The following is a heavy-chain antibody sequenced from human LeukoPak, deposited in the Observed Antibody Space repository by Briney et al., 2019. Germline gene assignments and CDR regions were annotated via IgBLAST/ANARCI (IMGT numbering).Heavy chain of an antibody. Sequence: SGTLSLTCAVSDGSISSYYWSWIRQPPGKGLEWIGYIYYSGSTNYNPSVKSRVTISVDTSKNQFSLKLSSVTAADTAVYYCARRLGVMNPFDYWGQGTLVTVSS. CDR3: ARRLGVMNPFDY. CDR2: IYYSGST. V-gene: IGHV4-59*08. D-gene: IGHD3-22*01. J-gene: IGHJ4*02. CDR1: DGSISSYY.